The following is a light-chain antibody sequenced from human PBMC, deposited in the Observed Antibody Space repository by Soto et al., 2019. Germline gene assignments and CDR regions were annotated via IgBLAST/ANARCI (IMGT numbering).Light chain of an antibody. V-gene: IGLV7-43*01. Sequence: QAVVTQEPSLTVSPGGTVTLTCASSTGAVTSGYNPNWFQQKPGQAPRALIYSTSNKNSWTPARFSGSLLGGKAALTLSGVQPEDEAEYYCLLYYGGPWVFGGGTKLTVL. CDR1: TGAVTSGYN. CDR3: LLYYGGPWV. CDR2: STS. J-gene: IGLJ3*02.